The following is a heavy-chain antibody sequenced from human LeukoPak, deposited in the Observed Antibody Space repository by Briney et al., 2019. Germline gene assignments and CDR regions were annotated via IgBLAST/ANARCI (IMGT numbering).Heavy chain of an antibody. Sequence: PSETLSLTCAVYGGSFSGYYWSWIRQPPGKGLEWIGEINHSGSTNYNPSLKSRVTISVDTSKNQFSLKLSSVTAADTAVYYCARHRGGYGGTPYYYYYYMDVWGKGTTVTISS. V-gene: IGHV4-34*01. CDR3: ARHRGGYGGTPYYYYYYMDV. CDR1: GGSFSGYY. J-gene: IGHJ6*03. D-gene: IGHD4-23*01. CDR2: INHSGST.